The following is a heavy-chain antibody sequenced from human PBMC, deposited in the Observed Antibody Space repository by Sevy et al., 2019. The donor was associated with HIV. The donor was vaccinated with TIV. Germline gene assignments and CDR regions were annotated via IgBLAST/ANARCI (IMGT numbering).Heavy chain of an antibody. CDR2: ISTSSSYI. CDR1: GFTFSRYS. J-gene: IGHJ4*02. Sequence: GESLKISCIASGFTFSRYSMNWVRQAPGKGLEWVSSISTSSSYIYHADSVKGRFTISRDEAKNSLYLQMNSLRAEDTAVYYCAREKEQQLVDYWGQGTLVTVSS. V-gene: IGHV3-21*01. CDR3: AREKEQQLVDY. D-gene: IGHD6-13*01.